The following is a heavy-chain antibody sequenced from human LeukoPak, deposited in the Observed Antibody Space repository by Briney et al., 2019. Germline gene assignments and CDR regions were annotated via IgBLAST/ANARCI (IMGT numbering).Heavy chain of an antibody. J-gene: IGHJ4*02. Sequence: SATLSLTYTVSGGSISSYYWSWIRQPPGKGLEWIGYIYYSGSTNYNPSLKSRVTISVDTSKNQFSLKLSSVTAADTAVYYCARVLTGDLDYWGQGTLVTVSS. D-gene: IGHD1-26*01. V-gene: IGHV4-59*01. CDR3: ARVLTGDLDY. CDR2: IYYSGST. CDR1: GGSISSYY.